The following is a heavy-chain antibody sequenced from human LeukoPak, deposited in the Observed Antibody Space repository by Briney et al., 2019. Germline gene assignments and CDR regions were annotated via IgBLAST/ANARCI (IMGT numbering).Heavy chain of an antibody. CDR3: ARGSGYYAGAEYFEH. J-gene: IGHJ1*01. V-gene: IGHV1-2*02. CDR2: INPNSGQT. Sequence: ASVKVSFKASGYTLTIYYLHWVRQAPGQGREGMGWINPNSGQTNYAPKFQGSVTMTRDTSINAAYQELGGLRSDDTAVYYCARGSGYYAGAEYFEHWGQGTLVTVSS. CDR1: GYTLTIYY. D-gene: IGHD3-3*01.